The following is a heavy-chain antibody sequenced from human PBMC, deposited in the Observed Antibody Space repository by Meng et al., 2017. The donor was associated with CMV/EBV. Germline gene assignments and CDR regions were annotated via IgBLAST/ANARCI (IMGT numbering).Heavy chain of an antibody. V-gene: IGHV1-2*02. CDR1: GFTFSDYY. Sequence: QVQPGQSGAEMKKPGASVKVSCTTSGFTFSDYYIHWVRQAPGQGLEWMGWVNSNNDATNYARKFQGRVSMTRDTSISTAHMELSRLMSDDTAVYYCVRSSGWSLFNYWGQGTLVTVSS. CDR2: VNSNNDAT. D-gene: IGHD6-19*01. CDR3: VRSSGWSLFNY. J-gene: IGHJ4*02.